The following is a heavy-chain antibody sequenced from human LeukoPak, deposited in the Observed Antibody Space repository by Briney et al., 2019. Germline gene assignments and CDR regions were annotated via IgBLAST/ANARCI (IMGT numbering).Heavy chain of an antibody. Sequence: ASVKVSCKASGYTFTAYYMHWVRQAPGQGLEYMGWIDPNSGGTQYAQKFQGRVTMTRDTSISTAYMGLSRLISDDTAVYYCARDREGPGYGDYYSPWGQGTLVTVSS. V-gene: IGHV1-2*02. J-gene: IGHJ5*02. CDR3: ARDREGPGYGDYYSP. CDR1: GYTFTAYY. D-gene: IGHD4-17*01. CDR2: IDPNSGGT.